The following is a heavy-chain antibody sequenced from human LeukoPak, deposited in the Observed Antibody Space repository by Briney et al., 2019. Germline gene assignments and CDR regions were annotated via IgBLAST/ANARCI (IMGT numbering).Heavy chain of an antibody. CDR3: AKEYSGYDFDY. CDR2: TSGSGVNS. V-gene: IGHV3-23*01. J-gene: IGHJ4*02. CDR1: GFTLRSYD. D-gene: IGHD5-12*01. Sequence: GGSLRLSCAAPGFTLRSYDRSWFRQAPGKGLEWVAATSGSGVNSYYADSVRGRFTISRDNSQNTLYLQMDSLRAEDTALYYCAKEYSGYDFDYWGQGTLVTVSS.